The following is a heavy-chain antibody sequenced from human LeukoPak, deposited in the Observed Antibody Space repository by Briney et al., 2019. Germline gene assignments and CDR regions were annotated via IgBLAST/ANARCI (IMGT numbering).Heavy chain of an antibody. D-gene: IGHD6-6*01. Sequence: ASVKVSCKAYGYTFTSYYMHWVRQGPGQGLEWMGIINPSGGSTSYAQKFQGRVTMTRDTSTNTVYMELSSLRSEDTAVFYCVRGASSIAALNPFWYFDLWGRGTLVTVSS. CDR1: GYTFTSYY. J-gene: IGHJ2*01. CDR3: VRGASSIAALNPFWYFDL. CDR2: INPSGGST. V-gene: IGHV1-46*01.